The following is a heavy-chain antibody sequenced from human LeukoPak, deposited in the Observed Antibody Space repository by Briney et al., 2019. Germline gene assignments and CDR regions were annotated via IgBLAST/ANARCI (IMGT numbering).Heavy chain of an antibody. D-gene: IGHD1-26*01. V-gene: IGHV4-59*08. CDR3: ARHGGSYFYY. Sequence: SETLSLTCTVSGGAISSYYWSWIRQAPGKGLEWIGYIYYSGTTKYNPSLMGRVSISVDTSKNQFSLRLSSVAAADTAVYYCARHGGSYFYYWGQGTLVTVSS. CDR2: IYYSGTT. J-gene: IGHJ4*02. CDR1: GGAISSYY.